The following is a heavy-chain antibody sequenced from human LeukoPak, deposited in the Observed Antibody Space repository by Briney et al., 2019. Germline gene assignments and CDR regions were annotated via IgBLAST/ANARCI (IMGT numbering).Heavy chain of an antibody. D-gene: IGHD2/OR15-2a*01. CDR2: IKQDGSEK. CDR3: ARVASILLGYYYYYMDV. J-gene: IGHJ6*03. CDR1: GFTFSSYW. V-gene: IGHV3-7*01. Sequence: GGSLRLSCAASGFTFSSYWMSWVRQAPGKGLEWVANIKQDGSEKYYVDSVKGRFTISRDNAKNSLYLQMNSLRAEDTAVYYCARVASILLGYYYYYMDVWGKGTTVTVSS.